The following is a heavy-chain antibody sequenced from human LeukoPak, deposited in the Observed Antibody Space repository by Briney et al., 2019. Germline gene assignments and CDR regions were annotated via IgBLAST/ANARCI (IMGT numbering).Heavy chain of an antibody. Sequence: GGSLRLSCAASGFTFSSYAMSWVRQAPGRGLEWVSAISGSGGSTYYADSVKGRFTISRDNSKNTLYLQMNSLRAEDTAVYYCAKGSEWELLHSFFDYWGQGTLVTVSS. CDR1: GFTFSSYA. D-gene: IGHD1-26*01. J-gene: IGHJ4*02. CDR3: AKGSEWELLHSFFDY. V-gene: IGHV3-23*01. CDR2: ISGSGGST.